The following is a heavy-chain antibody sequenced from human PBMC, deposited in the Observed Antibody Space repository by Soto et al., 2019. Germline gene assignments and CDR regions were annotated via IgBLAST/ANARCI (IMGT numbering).Heavy chain of an antibody. CDR3: AREANCGGDCSSPAEYSQH. CDR2: ISGYNGKT. CDR1: GYTFSNYG. Sequence: ASVKVSGKASGYTFSNYGISWVRQAPGQGLEWMGWISGYNGKTYFAQRLQGRVTMTTDTSTSTAYMELRSLGSDDTAVYYCAREANCGGDCSSPAEYSQHWGQGTLVTVSS. D-gene: IGHD2-21*02. V-gene: IGHV1-18*04. J-gene: IGHJ1*01.